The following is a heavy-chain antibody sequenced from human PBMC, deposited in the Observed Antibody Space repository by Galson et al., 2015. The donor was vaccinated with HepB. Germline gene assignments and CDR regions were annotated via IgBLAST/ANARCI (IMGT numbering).Heavy chain of an antibody. CDR1: GGSISSYY. Sequence: ETLSLTCTVSGGSISSYYWSWIRQPPGKGLEWIGYIYYSGSTNYNPSLKSRVTISVDTSKNQFSLKLSSVTAADTAVYYCARDSGPSDAFDIWGQGTMVTVSS. V-gene: IGHV4-59*01. D-gene: IGHD3-10*01. J-gene: IGHJ3*02. CDR2: IYYSGST. CDR3: ARDSGPSDAFDI.